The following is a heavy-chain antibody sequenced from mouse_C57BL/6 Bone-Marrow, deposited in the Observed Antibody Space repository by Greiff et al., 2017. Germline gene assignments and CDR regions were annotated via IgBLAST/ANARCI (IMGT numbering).Heavy chain of an antibody. CDR1: GFTFTDYY. J-gene: IGHJ2*01. D-gene: IGHD1-1*01. CDR3: VKAGDYYGFDY. Sequence: EVKLVESGGGLVQPGASLRLSCAASGFTFTDYYMSWVRQPPGKAPEWLALIRNKANGYTTDYTASVKGRFTISRDNSQNIFYLQRNTLRAEDSATYYFVKAGDYYGFDYWGQGTTLTVSS. V-gene: IGHV7-4*01. CDR2: IRNKANGYTT.